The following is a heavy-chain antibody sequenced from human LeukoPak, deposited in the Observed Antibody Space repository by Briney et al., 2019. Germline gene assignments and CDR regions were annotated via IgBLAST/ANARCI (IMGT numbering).Heavy chain of an antibody. CDR3: ARGENYGDSSFDY. D-gene: IGHD4-17*01. Sequence: SVKVSCKASGGTFSSYAISWVQQAPGQGLEWMGRIIPILGIANYAQKFQGRVTITADKSTSTAYMELSSLRSEDTAVYYCARGENYGDSSFDYWGQGTLVTVSS. CDR1: GGTFSSYA. V-gene: IGHV1-69*04. J-gene: IGHJ4*02. CDR2: IIPILGIA.